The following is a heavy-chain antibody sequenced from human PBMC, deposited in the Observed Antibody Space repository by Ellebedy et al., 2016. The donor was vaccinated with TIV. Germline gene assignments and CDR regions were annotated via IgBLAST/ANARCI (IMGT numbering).Heavy chain of an antibody. CDR1: GFTFSDYY. J-gene: IGHJ3*02. CDR2: ISSSGSTI. CDR3: ARVPTYCGGDCYPESPDAFDI. D-gene: IGHD2-21*01. V-gene: IGHV3-11*04. Sequence: GGSLRLSXAASGFTFSDYYMSWIRQAPGKGLEWVSYISSSGSTIYYADSVKGRFTISGDNAKNSLYLQMHSLRAEDTAVYYCARVPTYCGGDCYPESPDAFDIWGQGTMVTVSS.